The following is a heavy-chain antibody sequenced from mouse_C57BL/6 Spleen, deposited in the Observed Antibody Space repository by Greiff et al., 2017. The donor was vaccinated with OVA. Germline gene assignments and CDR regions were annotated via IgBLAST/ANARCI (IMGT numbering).Heavy chain of an antibody. V-gene: IGHV1-52*01. Sequence: QVQLQQSGAELVRPGSSVKLSCKASGYTFTSYWMHWVKQRPIQGLEWIGNIDPSDSETHYNQKFKDKATLTVDKSSSTAYMQLSSLTSEDSAVYYCARGENWDMAYWGQGTLVTVSA. J-gene: IGHJ3*01. CDR3: ARGENWDMAY. CDR2: IDPSDSET. CDR1: GYTFTSYW. D-gene: IGHD4-1*01.